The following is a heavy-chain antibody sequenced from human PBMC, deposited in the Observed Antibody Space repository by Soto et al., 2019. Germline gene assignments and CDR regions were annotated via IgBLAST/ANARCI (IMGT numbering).Heavy chain of an antibody. J-gene: IGHJ5*02. CDR3: ARRRGQCSDRVCFSWWFDP. CDR2: VFLADSDA. CDR1: GGSLSDQW. D-gene: IGHD2-21*02. V-gene: IGHV5-51*01. Sequence: PGEPLKISWKTSGGSLSDQWNGGVRHTPDKGLEWSGFVFLADSDARYSPAFQGQVTMTADRSSTYLQWSSLKASDTGIYYCARRRGQCSDRVCFSWWFDPWGQGTRVTVSS.